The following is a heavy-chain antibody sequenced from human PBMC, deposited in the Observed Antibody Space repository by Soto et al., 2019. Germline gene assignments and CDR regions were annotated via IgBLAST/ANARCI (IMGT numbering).Heavy chain of an antibody. V-gene: IGHV1-69*13. CDR1: GGTFSSYA. CDR2: IIPIFGTA. CDR3: ARIAAPPRFVDY. Sequence: ASVKVSCKASGGTFSSYAISWVRQAPGQGLEWMGGIIPIFGTANYAQKFQGRVTITADESTSTAYMELSSLRSEDTAVYYCARIAAPPRFVDYWGQGTLVTVSS. J-gene: IGHJ4*02. D-gene: IGHD6-6*01.